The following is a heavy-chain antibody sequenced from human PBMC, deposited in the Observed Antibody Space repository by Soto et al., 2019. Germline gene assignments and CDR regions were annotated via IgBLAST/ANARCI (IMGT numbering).Heavy chain of an antibody. CDR2: INAGNGNT. CDR3: ARLRATLVRVVTPYYYVMDV. CDR1: GYTFTSYA. Sequence: QVQLVQSGAEVKKPGASVKVSCKASGYTFTSYAMHWVRQAPGQRLDWMGWINAGNGNTKYSQKFQGRVTITRDTSESTAYMELSSLRSEDTAVYYCARLRATLVRVVTPYYYVMDVWGQGTTVTVSS. D-gene: IGHD3-10*01. J-gene: IGHJ6*02. V-gene: IGHV1-3*01.